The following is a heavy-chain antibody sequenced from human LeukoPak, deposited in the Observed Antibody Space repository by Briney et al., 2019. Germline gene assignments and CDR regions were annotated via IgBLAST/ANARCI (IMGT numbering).Heavy chain of an antibody. D-gene: IGHD3-3*01. CDR3: VATPPGVEWKFTYYSDY. J-gene: IGHJ4*02. CDR2: IVVGSGNR. Sequence: GTSVKVSCKASGFSFTSSAVQWVRQARGQRLEWIGWIVVGSGNRNYAQKFRERVTITRDMSTSTAYMELNSLRSEDTAVYYCVATPPGVEWKFTYYSDYWGQGTLVTVSS. V-gene: IGHV1-58*01. CDR1: GFSFTSSA.